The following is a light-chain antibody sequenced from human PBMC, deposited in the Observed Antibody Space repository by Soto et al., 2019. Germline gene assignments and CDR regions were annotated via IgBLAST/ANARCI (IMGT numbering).Light chain of an antibody. CDR3: AAWDDSLNALV. CDR2: SNN. CDR1: SSNIGSNT. J-gene: IGLJ2*01. Sequence: QSVLTQPPSASGTPGQRVTISCSGSSSNIGSNTVNWYQQLPGTAPKLLIYSNNQRPSGVPDRFSGSKSGTSASLATSGHQSEDEADYYCAAWDDSLNALVFGGGTKVTVL. V-gene: IGLV1-44*01.